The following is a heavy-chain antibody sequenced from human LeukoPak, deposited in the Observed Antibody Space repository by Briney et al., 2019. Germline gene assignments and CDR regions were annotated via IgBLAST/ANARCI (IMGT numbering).Heavy chain of an antibody. Sequence: GASVKVSCKASGYTFTNYGISWVRQAPGQGREWMGWISAYNGNTNYAQKIQGRVTMTTNTSTSTAYMELRSLRSDDTAVYYCARDQTWAKLFDYWGQGTLVTVSS. CDR3: ARDQTWAKLFDY. CDR2: ISAYNGNT. CDR1: GYTFTNYG. V-gene: IGHV1-18*01. D-gene: IGHD7-27*01. J-gene: IGHJ4*02.